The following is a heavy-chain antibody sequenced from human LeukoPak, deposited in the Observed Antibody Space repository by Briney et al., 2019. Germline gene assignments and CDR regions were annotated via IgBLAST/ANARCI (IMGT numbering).Heavy chain of an antibody. CDR1: GYSFTSYW. CDR2: IYPGDSDT. CDR3: ARSVAVAGPGGAFDI. J-gene: IGHJ3*02. Sequence: GESLKISCKGSGYSFTSYWIGWVRQMPGKGPEWMGIIYPGDSDTRYSPSFQGQVTISADKSISTAYLQWSSLKASDTAMYYRARSVAVAGPGGAFDIWGQGTMVTVSS. D-gene: IGHD6-19*01. V-gene: IGHV5-51*01.